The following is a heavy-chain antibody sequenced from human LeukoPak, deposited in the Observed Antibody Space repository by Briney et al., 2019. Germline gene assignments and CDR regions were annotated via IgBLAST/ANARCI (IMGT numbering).Heavy chain of an antibody. CDR2: IYSGGST. D-gene: IGHD2-8*01. CDR3: ARDPLMAPGY. V-gene: IGHV3-66*01. J-gene: IGHJ4*02. Sequence: PGRSLRLSCAASGFTFSSYAMHWVRQAPGKGLEWVSVIYSGGSTYYADSVKGRFTISRDNSKNTLYLQMNSLRAEDTAVYYCARDPLMAPGYWGQGTLVTVSS. CDR1: GFTFSSYA.